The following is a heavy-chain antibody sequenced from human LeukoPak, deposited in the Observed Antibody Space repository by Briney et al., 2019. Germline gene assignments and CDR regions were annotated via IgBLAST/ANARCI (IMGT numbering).Heavy chain of an antibody. Sequence: GASVKVSCKASGFTFTSSAVQWVRQARGQRLEWIGWIVVGSGNTNYAQKFQERVTVTRDMSTSTAYMELSSLRSEDTAVYYCAADPVGAGMTVWGQGTLVTVSS. CDR2: IVVGSGNT. CDR3: AADPVGAGMTV. CDR1: GFTFTSSA. V-gene: IGHV1-58*01. J-gene: IGHJ4*02. D-gene: IGHD1-26*01.